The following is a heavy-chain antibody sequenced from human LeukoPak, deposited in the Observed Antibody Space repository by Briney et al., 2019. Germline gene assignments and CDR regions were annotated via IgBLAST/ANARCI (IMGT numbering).Heavy chain of an antibody. CDR3: ARGPQGDSYNLYYYYYGMDV. CDR1: GGSISSYY. J-gene: IGHJ6*02. D-gene: IGHD5-24*01. Sequence: SETLSLTCTVSGGSISSYYWSWIRQPPGKGLEWIGYIYYSGSTNYNPSLKSRVTISVDTSKNQFSLKLSSVTAADTAVYYCARGPQGDSYNLYYYYYGMDVWGQGTTVTVSS. V-gene: IGHV4-59*01. CDR2: IYYSGST.